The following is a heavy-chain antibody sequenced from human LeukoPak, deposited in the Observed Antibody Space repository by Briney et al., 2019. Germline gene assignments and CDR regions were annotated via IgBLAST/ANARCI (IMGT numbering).Heavy chain of an antibody. V-gene: IGHV4-61*02. CDR3: ARDRGIRYFDY. D-gene: IGHD5-18*01. CDR1: GGSISSGSYS. CDR2: IYTSGST. Sequence: SETLSLTCTVSGGSISSGSYSCSWIRQPAGKRLEWIGRIYTSGSTNYNPSLKSRVTISVDTSKNQFSLKLSSVTAADTAVYYCARDRGIRYFDYWGQGTLVTVSS. J-gene: IGHJ4*02.